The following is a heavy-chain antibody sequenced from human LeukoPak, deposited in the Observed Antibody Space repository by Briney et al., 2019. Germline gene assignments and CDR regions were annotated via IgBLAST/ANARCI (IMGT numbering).Heavy chain of an antibody. CDR3: ATFDYYDSSGYYH. CDR2: MNPNSGNT. CDR1: GYTFTSYD. J-gene: IGHJ5*02. Sequence: ASVKVSCKASGYTFTSYDINWVRQATGQGLEWMGWMNPNSGNTGYAQKFQGRVNMTRNTSISTAYMELSSLRSEDTAVYYCATFDYYDSSGYYHWGQGTLVTVSS. V-gene: IGHV1-8*01. D-gene: IGHD3-22*01.